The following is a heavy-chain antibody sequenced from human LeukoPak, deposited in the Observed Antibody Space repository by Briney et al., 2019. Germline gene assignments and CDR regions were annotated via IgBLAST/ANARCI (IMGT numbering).Heavy chain of an antibody. CDR1: GYTFTSYG. D-gene: IGHD1-1*01. J-gene: IGHJ4*02. V-gene: IGHV1-18*01. CDR3: ARDLSTGTIDY. CDR2: ISAYSGNT. Sequence: ASVKVSCKASGYTFTSYGISWVRQAPGQGLEWMGWISAYSGNTNYAQKFQGRVTMTTDTSTSTAYMELRSLRSDGTAVYYCARDLSTGTIDYWGQGTLVTVSS.